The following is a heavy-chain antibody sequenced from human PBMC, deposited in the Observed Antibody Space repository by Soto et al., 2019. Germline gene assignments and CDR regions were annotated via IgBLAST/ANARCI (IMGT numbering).Heavy chain of an antibody. CDR3: AKVVKEPAAAVLLWFGELSPYSGMAV. CDR2: ISGSGGST. V-gene: IGHV3-23*01. D-gene: IGHD3-10*01. J-gene: IGHJ6*02. CDR1: GFTFSSYA. Sequence: GGSLRLSCAASGFTFSSYAMSWVRQAPGKGLEWVSAISGSGGSTYYADSVKGRFTISRDNSKNTLYLQMNSLRAEDTAVYYWAKVVKEPAAAVLLWFGELSPYSGMAVWGQGPTVTVS.